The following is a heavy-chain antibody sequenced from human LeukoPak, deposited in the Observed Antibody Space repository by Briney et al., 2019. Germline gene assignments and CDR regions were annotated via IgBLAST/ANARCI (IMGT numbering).Heavy chain of an antibody. D-gene: IGHD6-19*01. CDR3: ASAASSGWYRAEYFQH. J-gene: IGHJ1*01. CDR1: GFTFSSYW. CDR2: INSDGSST. Sequence: PGGSLRLSCAASGFTFSSYWMHWVRQAPGKGLVWVSRINSDGSSTSYADSVKGRFTISRDNAKNTLYLQMNSLRAEDTAVYYCASAASSGWYRAEYFQHWGQGTLVTVSS. V-gene: IGHV3-74*01.